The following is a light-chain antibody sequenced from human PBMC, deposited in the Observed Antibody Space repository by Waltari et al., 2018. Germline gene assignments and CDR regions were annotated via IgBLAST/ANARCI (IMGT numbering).Light chain of an antibody. Sequence: QSALTQPASVSGSPGQSITISCTGTSSDGGGYNYVPWYQQPPGKAPKLMIYDVSKRPSGVSNRFSGSKSGNTASLTISGLQAEDEADYYCCSYAGSSTLFGGGTKLTVL. J-gene: IGLJ2*01. CDR3: CSYAGSSTL. CDR2: DVS. V-gene: IGLV2-23*02. CDR1: SSDGGGYNY.